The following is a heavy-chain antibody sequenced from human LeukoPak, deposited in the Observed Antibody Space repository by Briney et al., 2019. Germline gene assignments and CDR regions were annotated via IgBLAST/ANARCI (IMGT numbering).Heavy chain of an antibody. J-gene: IGHJ4*02. Sequence: SETLSLTCAVYGGSFSGYYWSWIRQPPGKGVEWVGEINHSGSTNYNPSLKRRVNISEEKCKNKFSLKLSSVTAADTAVYYCARGFNCSSTSCYHFDYWGQGTLVTVSS. CDR1: GGSFSGYY. D-gene: IGHD2-2*01. V-gene: IGHV4-34*01. CDR2: INHSGST. CDR3: ARGFNCSSTSCYHFDY.